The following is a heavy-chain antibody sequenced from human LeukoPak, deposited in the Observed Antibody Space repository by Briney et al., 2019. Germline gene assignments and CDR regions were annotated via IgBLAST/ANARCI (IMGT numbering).Heavy chain of an antibody. D-gene: IGHD3-10*01. V-gene: IGHV4-4*02. J-gene: IGHJ4*02. CDR3: ARDDYYGSGLFDY. CDR1: GGSISSSNW. Sequence: PSGTLSLTCAVSGGSISSSNWWSWVRQPPGKGLEWIGEIYHSGSTNYNPSLKSRVTISVDKSKNLFSLKLSSVTAADTAVYYCARDDYYGSGLFDYWGQGTLVTVSS. CDR2: IYHSGST.